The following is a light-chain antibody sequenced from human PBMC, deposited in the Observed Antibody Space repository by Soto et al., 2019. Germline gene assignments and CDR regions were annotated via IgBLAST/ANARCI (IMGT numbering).Light chain of an antibody. CDR2: GAS. J-gene: IGKJ1*01. V-gene: IGKV3-20*01. Sequence: EIELTQSPGTLSFSPGERAPLPCRASQSVSSSYLDWYQQKPAQAPSLLIYGASSRATGIPDRFNGSGFGTDFTLTISRLAHEDLAVYYCQQYGGSPRTFGQGTKVDI. CDR3: QQYGGSPRT. CDR1: QSVSSSY.